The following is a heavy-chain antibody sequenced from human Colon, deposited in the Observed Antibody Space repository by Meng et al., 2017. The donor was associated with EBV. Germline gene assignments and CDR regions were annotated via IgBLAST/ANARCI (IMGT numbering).Heavy chain of an antibody. V-gene: IGHV4-34*09. J-gene: IGHJ4*02. Sequence: QVQVQESGPGLVKPSQTLSLSCAVYGGSFRGYYWTWIRQPPGKGLEWVAEINYSGNTNYSPSLKSRVTISIDTSKNQFSLKLSSVTAADTAIYYCARRLAALDYWGQGTLVTVS. CDR2: INYSGNT. CDR1: GGSFRGYY. D-gene: IGHD6-19*01. CDR3: ARRLAALDY.